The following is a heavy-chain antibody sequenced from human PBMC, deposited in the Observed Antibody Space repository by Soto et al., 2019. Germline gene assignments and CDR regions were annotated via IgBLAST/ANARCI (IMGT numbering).Heavy chain of an antibody. CDR1: GYTFTSYG. CDR2: VSAYTGNT. V-gene: IGHV1-18*01. Sequence: QVQLVQSGAEVKKPGASVKVSCKASGYTFTSYGIIWVRQAPGQGLEWMGWVSAYTGNTNYAQHLQGRVTMTTDTSTTTAYMELRSLRSDDTAVYYCARFQVVTPLDYWGQGTLVTVSS. D-gene: IGHD2-21*02. CDR3: ARFQVVTPLDY. J-gene: IGHJ4*02.